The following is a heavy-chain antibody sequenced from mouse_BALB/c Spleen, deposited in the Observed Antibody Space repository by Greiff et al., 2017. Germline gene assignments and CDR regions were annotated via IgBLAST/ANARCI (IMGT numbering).Heavy chain of an antibody. V-gene: IGHV1-9*01. D-gene: IGHD2-2*01. CDR3: ARRGLRRGTDY. Sequence: QVQLQQSGAELMKPGASVKISCKATGYTFSSYWIEWVKQRPGHGLEWIGEILPGSGSTNYNEKFKGKATFTADTSSNTAYMQLSSLTSEDSAVYYCARRGLRRGTDYWGQGTSVTVSS. J-gene: IGHJ4*01. CDR2: ILPGSGST. CDR1: GYTFSSYW.